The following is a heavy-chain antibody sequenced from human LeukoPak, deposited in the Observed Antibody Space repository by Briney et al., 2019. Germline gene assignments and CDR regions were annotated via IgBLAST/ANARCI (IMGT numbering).Heavy chain of an antibody. CDR3: ARASTDILTGYPGIFWFDP. V-gene: IGHV4-4*07. J-gene: IGHJ5*02. CDR2: IYTSGST. Sequence: SETLSLTCTVSGGSISSYYWSWIRQPAGKGLEWIGRIYTSGSTNYNPSLKSRVTMSVDTSKNQFSLKLSSVTAADTAVYYCARASTDILTGYPGIFWFDPWGREPWSPSPQ. CDR1: GGSISSYY. D-gene: IGHD3-9*01.